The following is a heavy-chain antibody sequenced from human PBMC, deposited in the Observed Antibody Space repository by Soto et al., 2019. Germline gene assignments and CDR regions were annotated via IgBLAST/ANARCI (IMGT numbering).Heavy chain of an antibody. D-gene: IGHD3-10*01. Sequence: QVQLVQSGAEVKKPGASVKVSCKASGYTFPSYDINWVRQATGQGLEWMGWMNPNSGNTGYAQKFQGRVTMTRNTTISTAYMALSSMRYEDPAVYYCAREHYGNSAWFDPWGQGTLVSVSS. CDR3: AREHYGNSAWFDP. CDR2: MNPNSGNT. J-gene: IGHJ5*02. V-gene: IGHV1-8*01. CDR1: GYTFPSYD.